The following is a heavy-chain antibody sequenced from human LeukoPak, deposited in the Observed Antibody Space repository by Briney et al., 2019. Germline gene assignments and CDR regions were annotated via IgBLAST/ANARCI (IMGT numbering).Heavy chain of an antibody. CDR3: ARVLRYCSGGNCYSGGLGYMDV. J-gene: IGHJ6*03. Sequence: GGSLRLSCAASEFTFSSYSMNWVRQAPGKGLEWVSCISSSSSYIYYADSVKGRFTISRDNAKNSLYLQMNSLRAEDTAVYYCARVLRYCSGGNCYSGGLGYMDVWGKGTTVTISS. V-gene: IGHV3-21*01. D-gene: IGHD2-15*01. CDR2: ISSSSSYI. CDR1: EFTFSSYS.